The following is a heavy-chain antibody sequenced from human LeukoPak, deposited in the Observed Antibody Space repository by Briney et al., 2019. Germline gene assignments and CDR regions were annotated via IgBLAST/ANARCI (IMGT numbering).Heavy chain of an antibody. CDR1: GLTFTSHW. Sequence: GGSLRLSCVASGLTFTSHWIHSVRQAPGKGLVCVSRIKSDGTYSDYGDSVRGRFTISRDNAKDTLYLQMNSLRVEDTAVYYCVRDDDQYGVDYWGRGTLVTVSS. CDR3: VRDDDQYGVDY. V-gene: IGHV3-74*01. CDR2: IKSDGTYS. D-gene: IGHD1-1*01. J-gene: IGHJ4*02.